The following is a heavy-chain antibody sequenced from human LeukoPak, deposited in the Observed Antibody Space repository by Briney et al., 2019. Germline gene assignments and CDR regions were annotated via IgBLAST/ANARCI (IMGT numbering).Heavy chain of an antibody. CDR1: GYTFTTYG. CDR3: ALIPYCTTATCYYFDF. D-gene: IGHD2-2*01. CDR2: ISTYNGGT. Sequence: SVKVSCKASGYTFTTYGISWVRQAPGQGLEWMGWISTYNGGTNYAQKLQGRVTMTADTSTSTTYMELRSLRSDDTAVYYCALIPYCTTATCYYFDFWGQGTLVTVSS. V-gene: IGHV1-18*01. J-gene: IGHJ4*02.